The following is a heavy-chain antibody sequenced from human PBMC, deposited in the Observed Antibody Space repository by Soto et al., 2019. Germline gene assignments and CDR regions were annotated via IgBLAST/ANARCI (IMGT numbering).Heavy chain of an antibody. Sequence: PLETLSLTCTVSGGSISSGGYYWSWIRQHPGKGLEWIGYIYYSGSTYYNPSLKSRVTISVDTSKNQFSLKLSSVTAADTAVYYCARDLQNNWFDPWGQGTLVTVSS. V-gene: IGHV4-31*03. CDR2: IYYSGST. CDR1: GGSISSGGYY. CDR3: ARDLQNNWFDP. D-gene: IGHD4-4*01. J-gene: IGHJ5*02.